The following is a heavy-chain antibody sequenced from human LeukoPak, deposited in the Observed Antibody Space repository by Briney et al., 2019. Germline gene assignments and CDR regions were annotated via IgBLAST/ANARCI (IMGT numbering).Heavy chain of an antibody. V-gene: IGHV4-39*01. J-gene: IGHJ5*01. CDR1: GGSISSSSYY. Sequence: SETLSLTCTVSGGSISSSSYYWGWIRQPPGKGLEWIGSIYYSGSTYYNPSLKSRVTISVDTSKNQFSRKLSSVTAADTAVYYCARQTVWFLEWLSSYNWFDSWGQGTLVTVSS. CDR2: IYYSGST. CDR3: ARQTVWFLEWLSSYNWFDS. D-gene: IGHD3-3*01.